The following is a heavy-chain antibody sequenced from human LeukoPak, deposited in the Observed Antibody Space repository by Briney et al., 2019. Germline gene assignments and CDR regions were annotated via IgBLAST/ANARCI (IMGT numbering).Heavy chain of an antibody. Sequence: GGSLRLSCAASGFTFSSYSMNWVRQAPGKGLEWVSSISSSSSYIYYADSVKGRFTISRDNAKNSLYLQMNSLRAEDTAVYYCARDPSSSWYPFDYWGQGTLVTVSS. D-gene: IGHD6-13*01. V-gene: IGHV3-21*01. CDR3: ARDPSSSWYPFDY. J-gene: IGHJ4*02. CDR2: ISSSSSYI. CDR1: GFTFSSYS.